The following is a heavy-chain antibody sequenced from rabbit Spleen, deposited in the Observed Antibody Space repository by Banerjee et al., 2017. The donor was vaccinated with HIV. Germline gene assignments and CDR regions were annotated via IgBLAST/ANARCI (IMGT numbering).Heavy chain of an antibody. CDR3: SCAREDSASVGACARMDL. V-gene: IGHV1S45*01. CDR2: IDGAGSGFT. D-gene: IGHD3-3*01. J-gene: IGHJ6*01. Sequence: EQLEESGGGLVQPEGSLTLTCTASGFSFSSGYYLCWVRQAPGKGLEWIACIDGAGSGFTYSACWAKGRFGCSKISTTSVTLQMISLTAAAAAASFSSCAREDSASVGACARMDLWGPGTLVTVS. CDR1: GFSFSSGYY.